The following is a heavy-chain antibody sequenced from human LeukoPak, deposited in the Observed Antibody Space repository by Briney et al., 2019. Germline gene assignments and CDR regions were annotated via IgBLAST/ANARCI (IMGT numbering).Heavy chain of an antibody. V-gene: IGHV4-38-2*02. CDR3: ARRGYCSGGSCYETVGY. CDR1: GASIDSYY. Sequence: SETLSLTCTISGASIDSYYWSWIRQPPGKGLEWIGSIYHSGSTYYNPSLKSRVTISVDTSKNQFSLKLSSVTAADTAVYYCARRGYCSGGSCYETVGYWGQGTLVTVSS. J-gene: IGHJ4*02. CDR2: IYHSGST. D-gene: IGHD2-15*01.